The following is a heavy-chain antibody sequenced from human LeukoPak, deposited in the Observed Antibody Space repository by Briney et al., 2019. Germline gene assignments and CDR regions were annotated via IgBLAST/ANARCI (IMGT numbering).Heavy chain of an antibody. D-gene: IGHD6-13*01. CDR3: ARGGLAAAGNIDY. Sequence: SETLSLTCRVSGGSISSYYWSWIRQPPGKGLEWIGYIYYSGSTNYSPSLKSRVTISLDTSKNQLSLKLSSVTAADTAMYYCARGGLAAAGNIDYWGQGTLVTVSS. CDR1: GGSISSYY. V-gene: IGHV4-59*01. J-gene: IGHJ4*02. CDR2: IYYSGST.